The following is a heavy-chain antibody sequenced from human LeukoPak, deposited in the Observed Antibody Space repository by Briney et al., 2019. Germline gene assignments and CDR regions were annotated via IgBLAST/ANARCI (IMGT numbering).Heavy chain of an antibody. CDR1: GVSISSYY. Sequence: SETLSLTCTVSGVSISSYYWSWIRQPPGKGLEWIGYIYYSGSTNYNPSLKSRVTISVDTSKNQFSLKLSSVTAADTAVYYCARGVHGRSYYFDYWGQGTLVTVSS. CDR2: IYYSGST. V-gene: IGHV4-59*01. D-gene: IGHD6-6*01. CDR3: ARGVHGRSYYFDY. J-gene: IGHJ4*02.